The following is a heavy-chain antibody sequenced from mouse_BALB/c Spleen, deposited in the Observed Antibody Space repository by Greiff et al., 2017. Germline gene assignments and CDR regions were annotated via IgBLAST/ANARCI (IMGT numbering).Heavy chain of an antibody. V-gene: IGHV2-9*02. Sequence: VKLVESGPGLVAPSQSLSITCTVSGFSLTSYGVHWVRQPPGKGLEWLGVIWAGGSTNYNSALMSRLSISKDNSKSQVFLKMNSLQTDDTAMYYCARDDHYYGSREGWYFDVWGAGTTVTVSS. CDR2: IWAGGST. CDR1: GFSLTSYG. D-gene: IGHD1-1*01. CDR3: ARDDHYYGSREGWYFDV. J-gene: IGHJ1*01.